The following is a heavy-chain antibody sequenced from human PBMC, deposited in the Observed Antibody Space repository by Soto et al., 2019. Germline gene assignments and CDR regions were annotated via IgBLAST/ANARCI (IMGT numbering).Heavy chain of an antibody. V-gene: IGHV3-21*06. Sequence: GGSLRLSCAASGFTFSSYSMDWVRQAPEKGLEWVSSITANSAYMYYTDSVKGRFTISRDNAKNSLYLEMNSLTAEDTAVYYCARGVFSNIDSWGQGTLVTVSS. J-gene: IGHJ5*01. CDR3: ARGVFSNIDS. CDR2: ITANSAYM. D-gene: IGHD4-4*01. CDR1: GFTFSSYS.